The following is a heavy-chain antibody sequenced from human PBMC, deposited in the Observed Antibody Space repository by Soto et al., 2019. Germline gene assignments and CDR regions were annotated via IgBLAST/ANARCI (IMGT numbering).Heavy chain of an antibody. Sequence: GGSPRLSRAAPWFTFSSYHMHWVRQATGKGLEWVSAIGTAGDTYYPGSVKGRFTISRENAKNSLYLQMNSLRAEDTAVYYCARASDSSGYLDDAFDIWGHGTMVTVS. D-gene: IGHD3-22*01. J-gene: IGHJ3*02. CDR3: ARASDSSGYLDDAFDI. CDR1: WFTFSSYH. CDR2: IGTAGDT. V-gene: IGHV3-13*01.